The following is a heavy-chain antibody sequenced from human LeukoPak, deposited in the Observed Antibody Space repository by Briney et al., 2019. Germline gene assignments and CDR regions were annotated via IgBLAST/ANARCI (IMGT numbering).Heavy chain of an antibody. J-gene: IGHJ4*02. D-gene: IGHD7-27*01. V-gene: IGHV4-59*01. Sequence: PSETLSLTCTVSGGSISSYYWSWIRQPPGKGPEWIGYIYYSGSTNYNPSLKSRVTISVDTSKNQFSLKLSSVTAADTAVYYCAREGPTGAFDYWGQGTLVTVSS. CDR3: AREGPTGAFDY. CDR1: GGSISSYY. CDR2: IYYSGST.